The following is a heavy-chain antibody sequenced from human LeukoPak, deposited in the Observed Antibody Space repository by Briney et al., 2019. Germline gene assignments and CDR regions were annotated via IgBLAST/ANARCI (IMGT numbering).Heavy chain of an antibody. D-gene: IGHD4-17*01. CDR2: ISYDGSKK. Sequence: GGSLRLSCAVSGFTFSNHGMHWLRQAPGKGLEWVAIISYDGSKKYYAESVKGRFTISRDNSKNTLYLQMNSLRAEDTAVYYCAKDLFYGDYEFDIWGQGTMVTVSS. CDR1: GFTFSNHG. V-gene: IGHV3-30*18. J-gene: IGHJ3*02. CDR3: AKDLFYGDYEFDI.